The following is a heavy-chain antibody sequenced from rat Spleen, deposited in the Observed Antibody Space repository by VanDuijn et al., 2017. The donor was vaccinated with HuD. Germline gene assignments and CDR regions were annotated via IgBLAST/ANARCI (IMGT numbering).Heavy chain of an antibody. CDR1: GFTFSSFP. D-gene: IGHD1-9*01. CDR3: ARRHYGYTDYFDY. V-gene: IGHV5-46*01. CDR2: SSSNGNNI. Sequence: EVQLVESGGGLVQPGKSMKLSCAASGFTFSSFPMAWVRQAQTMGLEGVAISSSNGNNIYHRDSVKGRFNISIDNTKSTLSLQMDSLRSEETATYSCARRHYGYTDYFDYWGQGVMVTVSS. J-gene: IGHJ2*01.